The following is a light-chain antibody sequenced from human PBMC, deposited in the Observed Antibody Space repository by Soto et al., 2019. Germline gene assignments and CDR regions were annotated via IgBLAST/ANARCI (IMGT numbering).Light chain of an antibody. J-gene: IGKJ1*01. Sequence: DIEMTQSPSTLSASIGDGVTITCRASESISGWLAWYQQQPGKAPKLLIYDASNLESGVPSRFSGSGSGTEFTLAISSLQPDDFATYYCQQYNKYPRTYGQGTKVEI. CDR1: ESISGW. CDR2: DAS. V-gene: IGKV1-5*01. CDR3: QQYNKYPRT.